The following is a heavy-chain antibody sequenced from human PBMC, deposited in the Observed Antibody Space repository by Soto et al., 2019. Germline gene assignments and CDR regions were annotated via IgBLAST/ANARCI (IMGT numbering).Heavy chain of an antibody. J-gene: IGHJ4*02. Sequence: TSETLSLICTVSGGSISSYYWSWIRQPAGKGLEWIGRIYTSGSTNYNPSLKSRVTMSVDTSKNQFSLKLSSVTAAHTAVYYCASVYVYDSSGYSQFDSWGQGTLVTVSS. V-gene: IGHV4-4*07. CDR3: ASVYVYDSSGYSQFDS. CDR1: GGSISSYY. CDR2: IYTSGST. D-gene: IGHD3-22*01.